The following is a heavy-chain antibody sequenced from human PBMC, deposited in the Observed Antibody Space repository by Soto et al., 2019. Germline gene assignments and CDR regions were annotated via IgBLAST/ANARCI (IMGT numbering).Heavy chain of an antibody. D-gene: IGHD3-22*01. Sequence: ASVKVSCKASGYTFTGYYMHWVRQAPGQGLEWMGWINPNSGGTNYAQKFQGWVTMTRDTSISTAYMELSRLRSDDTAVYYCARAPSYDSSGYYPYYFDYWGQGTLVTVS. J-gene: IGHJ4*02. CDR3: ARAPSYDSSGYYPYYFDY. CDR2: INPNSGGT. V-gene: IGHV1-2*04. CDR1: GYTFTGYY.